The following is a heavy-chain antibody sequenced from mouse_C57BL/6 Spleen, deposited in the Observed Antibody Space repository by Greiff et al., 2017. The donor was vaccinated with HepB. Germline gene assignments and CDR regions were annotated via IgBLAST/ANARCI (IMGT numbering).Heavy chain of an antibody. CDR1: GYTFTDYE. J-gene: IGHJ2*01. CDR2: IDPETGGT. Sequence: VQLQQSGAELVRPGASVTLSCKASGYTFTDYEMHWVKQTPVHGLEWIGAIDPETGGTAYNQKFKGKAILTADKSSSTAYMELRSLTSEDSAVYYCTRSDYGSRRDYWGQGTTLTVSS. D-gene: IGHD1-1*01. V-gene: IGHV1-15*01. CDR3: TRSDYGSRRDY.